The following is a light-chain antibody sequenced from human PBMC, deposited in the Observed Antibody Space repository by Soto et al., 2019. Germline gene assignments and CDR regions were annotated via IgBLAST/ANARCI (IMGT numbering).Light chain of an antibody. Sequence: VLTQSPATLSLSPGERATLSCRASQTVSSFLAWYQQKPGQAPRLLIHDSSDRATGIPARFSGSGSGTDFTLTISSLEREDVAVYICQQRSNWPLTFGGGTRVEI. CDR1: QTVSSF. J-gene: IGKJ4*01. V-gene: IGKV3-11*01. CDR2: DSS. CDR3: QQRSNWPLT.